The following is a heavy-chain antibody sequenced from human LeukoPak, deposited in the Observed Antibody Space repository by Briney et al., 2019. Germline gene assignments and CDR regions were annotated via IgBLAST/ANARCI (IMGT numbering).Heavy chain of an antibody. Sequence: SETLSLTCTVSGGSISSYYWSWIRQPPGKGLEWIGYIYYSGSTFYNPSLKSRLTISVDTSKNQFSLKLSSVTAADTAVYYCARYYTDYSNYFGVDYWGQGTLVTVSS. CDR1: GGSISSYY. CDR3: ARYYTDYSNYFGVDY. CDR2: IYYSGST. V-gene: IGHV4-59*12. D-gene: IGHD4-4*01. J-gene: IGHJ4*02.